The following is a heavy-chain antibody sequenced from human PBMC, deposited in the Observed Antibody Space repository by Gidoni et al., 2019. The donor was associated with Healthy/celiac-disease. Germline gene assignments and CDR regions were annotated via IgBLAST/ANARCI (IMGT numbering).Heavy chain of an antibody. V-gene: IGHV4-39*01. CDR1: GGSISSSSYY. CDR3: ARLKLNQPPTSPNYYYYGMDV. Sequence: QLQLQESGPGLVKPSETLSLTCTVSGGSISSSSYYWGWIRQPPGKGLEWIGSIYYSGSTYYNPSLKSRVTISVDTSKNQFSLKLSSVTAADTAVYYCARLKLNQPPTSPNYYYYGMDVWGQGTTVTVSS. D-gene: IGHD1-1*01. CDR2: IYYSGST. J-gene: IGHJ6*02.